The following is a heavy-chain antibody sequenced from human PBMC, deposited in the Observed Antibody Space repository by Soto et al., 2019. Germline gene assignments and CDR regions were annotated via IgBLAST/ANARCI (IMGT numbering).Heavy chain of an antibody. V-gene: IGHV3-33*01. J-gene: IGHJ4*02. Sequence: QVQLVESGGGVVQPGRSLRLSCAASGFTFSSYGMHWVRQAPGKGLEWVAVIWYDGSNKYYADSVKGRFTISRDNSNNTLYLQMNSLRAEDTAVYYCARNLPYYDGNFDYWGQGTLVTVSS. CDR1: GFTFSSYG. D-gene: IGHD3-22*01. CDR2: IWYDGSNK. CDR3: ARNLPYYDGNFDY.